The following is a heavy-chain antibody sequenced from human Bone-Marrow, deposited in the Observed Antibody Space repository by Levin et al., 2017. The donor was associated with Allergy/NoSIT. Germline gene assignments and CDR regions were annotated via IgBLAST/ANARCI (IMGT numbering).Heavy chain of an antibody. J-gene: IGHJ3*02. D-gene: IGHD3-22*01. CDR3: ATTPTDLLPPDTFHI. V-gene: IGHV1-2*02. CDR1: GYTFAGYF. Sequence: GESLKISCKTSGYTFAGYFLHWVRQAPGQGLEWMGWIHPNRWINPNSGGTAYAQKFQGRVTMTRDMSISTAYMELSSLRSDDTALYYCATTPTDLLPPDTFHIWGQGTMVTVSS. CDR2: IHPNRWINPNSGGT.